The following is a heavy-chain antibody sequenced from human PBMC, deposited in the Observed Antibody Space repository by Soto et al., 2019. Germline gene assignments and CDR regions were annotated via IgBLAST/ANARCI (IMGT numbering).Heavy chain of an antibody. CDR1: GFTFSSYG. D-gene: IGHD2-15*01. V-gene: IGHV3-30*18. Sequence: GGSLRLSCAASGFTFSSYGMHWVRQAPGKGLEWVAVISYDGSNKYYADSVKGRFTISRDNSKNTLYLQMNSLRAEDTAVYYCAKDHLRYCSGGSRHSRLDYWGQGTLVTVSS. CDR3: AKDHLRYCSGGSRHSRLDY. CDR2: ISYDGSNK. J-gene: IGHJ4*02.